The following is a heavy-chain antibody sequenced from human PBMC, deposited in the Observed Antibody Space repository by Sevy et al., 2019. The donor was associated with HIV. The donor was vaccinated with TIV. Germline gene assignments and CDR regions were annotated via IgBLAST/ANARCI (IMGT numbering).Heavy chain of an antibody. CDR3: ARGGTLGYCSSTSCYFDY. CDR1: GGTFSSYA. J-gene: IGHJ4*02. Sequence: ASVKVSYKASGGTFSSYAISWVRQAPGQGLEWMGGIIPIFGTANYAQKFQGRVTISADESTSTAYMELSSLRSEDTAVYYCARGGTLGYCSSTSCYFDYWGQGTLVTVSS. D-gene: IGHD2-2*01. CDR2: IIPIFGTA. V-gene: IGHV1-69*13.